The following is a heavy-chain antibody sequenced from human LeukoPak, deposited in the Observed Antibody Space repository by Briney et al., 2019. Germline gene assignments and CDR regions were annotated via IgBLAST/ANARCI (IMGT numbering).Heavy chain of an antibody. D-gene: IGHD1-26*01. CDR1: GYTFTGYY. CDR3: ASSGSGSYWGYNWFDP. CDR2: INPNSGGT. Sequence: ASVKVSCKASGYTFTGYYMHWARQAPGQGLEWMGWINPNSGGTNYAQKFQGRVTMTRDTSISTAYMEPSRLRSDDTAVYYCASSGSGSYWGYNWFDPWGQGTLVTVSS. V-gene: IGHV1-2*02. J-gene: IGHJ5*02.